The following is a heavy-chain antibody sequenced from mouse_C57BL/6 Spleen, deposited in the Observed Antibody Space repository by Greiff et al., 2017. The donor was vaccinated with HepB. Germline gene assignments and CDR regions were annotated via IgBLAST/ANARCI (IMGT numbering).Heavy chain of an antibody. CDR2: IYPGSGST. CDR3: ARSRNSNPMDD. J-gene: IGHJ4*01. D-gene: IGHD2-5*01. CDR1: GYTFTSYW. Sequence: QVQLKQPGAELVKPGASVKMSCKASGYTFTSYWITWVKQRPGQGLEWIGDIYPGSGSTNYNEKFKSKATLTVDTSSSTAYMQLSSLTSEDSAVYYCARSRNSNPMDDWGQGTSVTVSS. V-gene: IGHV1-55*01.